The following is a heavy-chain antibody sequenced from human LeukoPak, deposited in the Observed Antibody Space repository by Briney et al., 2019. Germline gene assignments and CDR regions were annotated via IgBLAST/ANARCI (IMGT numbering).Heavy chain of an antibody. V-gene: IGHV1-3*01. Sequence: ASVKVSCKASGGTFSSYAISWVRQAPGQGLEWMGWINAGNGNTKYSQKFQGRVTITRDTSASTAYMELSSLRSEDTAVYYCARDYYGSGSYLDYWGQGTVVTVSS. CDR2: INAGNGNT. CDR1: GGTFSSYA. J-gene: IGHJ4*02. CDR3: ARDYYGSGSYLDY. D-gene: IGHD3-10*01.